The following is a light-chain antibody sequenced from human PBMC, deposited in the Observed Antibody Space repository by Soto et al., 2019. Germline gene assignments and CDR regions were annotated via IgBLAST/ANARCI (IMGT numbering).Light chain of an antibody. CDR3: QSYDSGLSGSV. CDR2: RNN. CDR1: SSNIGAGYD. V-gene: IGLV1-40*01. J-gene: IGLJ2*01. Sequence: QAVVTQPPSMSGAPGQRVTISCTGSSSNIGAGYDVHWYQQLPGTAPKLLIYRNNNRPSGVPDRFSGSKSDTSASLAISGLQAEDEADYYCQSYDSGLSGSVFGGGTKVTVL.